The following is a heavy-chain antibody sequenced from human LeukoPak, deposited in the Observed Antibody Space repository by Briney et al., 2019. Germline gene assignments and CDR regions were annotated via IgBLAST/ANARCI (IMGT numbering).Heavy chain of an antibody. CDR2: IYYSAST. CDR3: ARHGYYYYYMDV. V-gene: IGHV4-39*01. CDR1: GDSISSTSYY. J-gene: IGHJ6*03. Sequence: SETLSLTCTVSGDSISSTSYYWGWIRQPPGKGLEWIGTIYYSASTYYTPSLKSRGTISVDTSKNQFSLKLSSVTAADTAVYYCARHGYYYYYMDVWGKGTTVTVSS.